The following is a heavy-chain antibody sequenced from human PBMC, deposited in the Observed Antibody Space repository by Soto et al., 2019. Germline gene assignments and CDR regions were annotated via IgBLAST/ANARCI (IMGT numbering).Heavy chain of an antibody. CDR1: GYTFTSYY. D-gene: IGHD6-13*01. Sequence: GASVKVSCKASGYTFTSYYMHWVRQAPGQGLEWMGHMHPSGMSTRYAQRFQGRVTVTRDTSTSTVYMELSSLRSEDTAVYYCARGSSSWNYKDYWFDPWGQGTLVTVSS. J-gene: IGHJ5*02. CDR2: MHPSGMST. CDR3: ARGSSSWNYKDYWFDP. V-gene: IGHV1-46*03.